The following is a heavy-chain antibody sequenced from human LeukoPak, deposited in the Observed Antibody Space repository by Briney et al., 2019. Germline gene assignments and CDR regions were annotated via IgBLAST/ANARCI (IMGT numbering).Heavy chain of an antibody. Sequence: PSETLSLTCTVSGGSISSSSYQWGWVRQPPGKVLEWIGSIYYSGSTYYNPSLKSRVTVSVDTSKNQFSLKLSSVTAADTAVYYCARISIVVVPAYFDYWGQGALVTVPS. CDR2: IYYSGST. D-gene: IGHD2-2*01. CDR1: GGSISSSSYQ. V-gene: IGHV4-39*01. J-gene: IGHJ4*02. CDR3: ARISIVVVPAYFDY.